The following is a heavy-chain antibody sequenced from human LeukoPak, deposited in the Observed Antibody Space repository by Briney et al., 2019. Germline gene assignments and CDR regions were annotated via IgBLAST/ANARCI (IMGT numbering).Heavy chain of an antibody. D-gene: IGHD3-22*01. CDR1: GFTFSNAW. CDR2: IKSKTDGGTT. CDR3: TTYYYDSSGYSDY. Sequence: GGSLRLSCAASGFTFSNAWMSWVRQAPGKGLEWVGRIKSKTDGGTTDYAAPVKDRFTISRDDSKNTLYLQMNSLKTEDTAVYYCTTYYYDSSGYSDYWGQGTLVTVSS. J-gene: IGHJ4*02. V-gene: IGHV3-15*01.